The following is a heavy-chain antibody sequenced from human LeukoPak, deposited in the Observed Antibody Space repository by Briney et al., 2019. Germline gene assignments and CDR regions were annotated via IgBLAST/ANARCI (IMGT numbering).Heavy chain of an antibody. CDR2: IYSGNTI. V-gene: IGHV3-66*01. CDR1: GFSVSNNY. Sequence: NPGGSLRLSCVVSGFSVSNNYVSWVRQAPGKGLEWVSVIYSGNTIKYADSVKGRFTISRDNSKNAVYLQMSSLRAEDTALYYCATIGTGDYRDDSWGQGTLVTVSS. D-gene: IGHD3/OR15-3a*01. CDR3: ATIGTGDYRDDS. J-gene: IGHJ5*01.